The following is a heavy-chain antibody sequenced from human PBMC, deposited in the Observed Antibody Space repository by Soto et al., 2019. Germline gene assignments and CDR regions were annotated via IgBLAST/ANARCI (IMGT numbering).Heavy chain of an antibody. CDR2: ISSSGSTI. J-gene: IGHJ4*02. V-gene: IGHV3-11*01. D-gene: IGHD3-16*01. CDR1: GFTFSDYY. CDR3: ARVLKEASSWGGDY. Sequence: QVQLVESGGGLVKPGGSLRLSCAASGFTFSDYYMSWIRQAPGKGLEWVSYISSSGSTIYYADSVKGRFTISRDNAKNPLYLQMNSRRAEVTAMFYCARVLKEASSWGGDYWGQGTLVTVSS.